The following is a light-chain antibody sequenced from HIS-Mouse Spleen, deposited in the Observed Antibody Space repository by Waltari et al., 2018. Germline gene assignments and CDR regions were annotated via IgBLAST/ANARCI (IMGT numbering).Light chain of an antibody. CDR2: EDS. CDR3: YSTDSSGNHRV. Sequence: SYELTQPPSVSVSPGQTARITCSGDALPKKYAYWYQQKSGQAPVLVIYEDSKRPSGIPERFSGSSSGTIATFTISGAQVEDEADYYCYSTDSSGNHRVFGGGTKLTVL. CDR1: ALPKKY. V-gene: IGLV3-10*01. J-gene: IGLJ2*01.